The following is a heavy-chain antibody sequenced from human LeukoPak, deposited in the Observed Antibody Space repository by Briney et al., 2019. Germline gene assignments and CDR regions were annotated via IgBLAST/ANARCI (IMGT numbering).Heavy chain of an antibody. CDR3: ARDYCSSTSRPRRYYYYYGMDV. D-gene: IGHD2-2*01. V-gene: IGHV1-69*04. CDR1: GGTFSSYT. CDR2: IIPILGIA. Sequence: GASVKVSCKASGGTFSSYTISWVRQAPGQGLEWMGRIIPILGIANYAQKFQGRVTITADKSTSTAYMELSSLRSEDTAVYYCARDYCSSTSRPRRYYYYYGMDVWGQGTTVTVSS. J-gene: IGHJ6*02.